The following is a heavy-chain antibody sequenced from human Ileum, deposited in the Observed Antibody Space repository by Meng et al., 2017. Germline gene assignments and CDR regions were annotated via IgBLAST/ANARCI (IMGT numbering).Heavy chain of an antibody. CDR3: TNDRLNH. CDR1: GFTFTDHW. V-gene: IGHV3-74*01. CDR2: INPDGSDP. D-gene: IGHD1-1*01. J-gene: IGHJ1*01. Sequence: VQLVEPGGGLAPPGGSLRLSGAASGFTFTDHWMHWVRQGPGKGLVWVSRINPDGSDPTYADSVKGRFTISRDNAKNTVYLQMNSLRAEDTALYYCTNDRLNHWGQGALVTVSS.